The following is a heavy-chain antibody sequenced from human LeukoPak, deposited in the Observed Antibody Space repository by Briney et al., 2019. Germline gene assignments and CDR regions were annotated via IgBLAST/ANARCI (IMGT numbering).Heavy chain of an antibody. D-gene: IGHD3-22*01. CDR2: ISGNGGST. CDR3: GKDVRDHYDTSGYYPYDY. V-gene: IGHV3-23*01. CDR1: GFTFSTHA. Sequence: QPGGSLRLSCAASGFTFSTHAMSWVRQAPGKGLEWVSGISGNGGSTFYADSVKGRFTISRDNSKNTLYLQMNSLRAEDTAVYYCGKDVRDHYDTSGYYPYDYWGQGTLVTVSS. J-gene: IGHJ4*02.